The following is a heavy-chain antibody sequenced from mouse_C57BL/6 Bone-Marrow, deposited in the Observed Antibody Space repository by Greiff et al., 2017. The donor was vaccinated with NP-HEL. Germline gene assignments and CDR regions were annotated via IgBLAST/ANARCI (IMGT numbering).Heavy chain of an antibody. D-gene: IGHD2-3*01. J-gene: IGHJ4*01. CDR1: GFNIKDDY. Sequence: EVQLQQSGAELVRPGASVKLSCTASGFNIKDDYMHWVKQRPEQGLEWIGWIDPENGDTEYASKVQGKATITADTSSNTAYLQLSSLTSEDTAVYYCTTGYYSYAMYYWGQGTSVTVSS. V-gene: IGHV14-4*01. CDR2: IDPENGDT. CDR3: TTGYYSYAMYY.